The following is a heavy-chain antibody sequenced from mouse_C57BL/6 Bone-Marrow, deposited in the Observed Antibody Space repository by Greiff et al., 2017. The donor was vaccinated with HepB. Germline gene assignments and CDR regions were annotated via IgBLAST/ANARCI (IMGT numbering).Heavy chain of an antibody. D-gene: IGHD1-1*01. V-gene: IGHV1-64*01. CDR1: GYTFTSYW. CDR3: ARTTVVAARYFGV. Sequence: VQLQQPGAELVKPGASVKLSCKASGYTFTSYWMHWVKQRPGQGLEWIGMIHPNSGSTNYNEKFKSKATLTVDKSSSTAYMQLSSLTSEDSAVYYCARTTVVAARYFGVWGTGTTVTVAS. J-gene: IGHJ1*03. CDR2: IHPNSGST.